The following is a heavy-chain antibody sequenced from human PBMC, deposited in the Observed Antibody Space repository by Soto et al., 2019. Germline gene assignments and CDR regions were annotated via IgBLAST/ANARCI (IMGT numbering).Heavy chain of an antibody. J-gene: IGHJ4*02. CDR3: ALPSCGGDCSSPLDY. CDR1: GVSLSTYA. D-gene: IGHD2-21*02. CDR2: ISGSGGKT. V-gene: IGHV3-23*01. Sequence: EVQLLESGGGLVQPGGSLRLSCTASGVSLSTYAISWVRQAPGKGLEWVSAISGSGGKTDYADSVKGRFSISRDKSKNTLYMQMNRLRAEDTAVYYCALPSCGGDCSSPLDYWGQGTLVTVPS.